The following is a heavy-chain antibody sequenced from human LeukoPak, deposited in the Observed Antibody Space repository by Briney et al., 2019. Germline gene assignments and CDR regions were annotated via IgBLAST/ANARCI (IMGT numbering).Heavy chain of an antibody. CDR2: IYSSGST. Sequence: SETLSLTCTVSGGSISSSDYYWSWIRQPAGKGLEWIGRIYSSGSTDYNPSLRSRVTMSLDTSKNQFSLRVNSVTAADTAVYYCARVTDTLTAQIDYWGQGTLVTVSS. CDR3: ARVTDTLTAQIDY. D-gene: IGHD5-18*01. CDR1: GGSISSSDYY. V-gene: IGHV4-61*02. J-gene: IGHJ4*02.